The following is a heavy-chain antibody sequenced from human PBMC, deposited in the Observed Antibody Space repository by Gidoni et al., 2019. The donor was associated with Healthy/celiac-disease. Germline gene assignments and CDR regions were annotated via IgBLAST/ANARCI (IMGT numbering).Heavy chain of an antibody. CDR2: ISYDGSNK. J-gene: IGHJ4*02. D-gene: IGHD2-2*01. CDR1: GFTFSSYA. V-gene: IGHV3-30-3*01. Sequence: QVQLVESGGGVVQPGRSLRLSCAASGFTFSSYAMHWVRQAPGKGLEWVAVISYDGSNKYYADSVKGRFTISRDNSKNTLYLQMNSLRAEDTAVYYCARDLLTPIVVVPAANPDYWGQGTLVTVSS. CDR3: ARDLLTPIVVVPAANPDY.